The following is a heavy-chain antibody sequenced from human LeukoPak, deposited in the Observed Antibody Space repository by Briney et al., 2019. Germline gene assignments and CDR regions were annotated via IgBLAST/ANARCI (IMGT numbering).Heavy chain of an antibody. Sequence: SETLPLTCTVSGGSISSSSYYWGWIRQPPGKGLEWIVSIYYSGSTYYNPSLKSRVTISVDTSKNQFSLKLSSVTAADTAVYYCARQRVGYCSSTSCYDFDYWGQGTLVTVSS. CDR1: GGSISSSSYY. CDR3: ARQRVGYCSSTSCYDFDY. CDR2: IYYSGST. V-gene: IGHV4-39*01. D-gene: IGHD2-2*03. J-gene: IGHJ4*02.